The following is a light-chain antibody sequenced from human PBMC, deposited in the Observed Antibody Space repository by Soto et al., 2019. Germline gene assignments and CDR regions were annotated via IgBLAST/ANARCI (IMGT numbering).Light chain of an antibody. J-gene: IGKJ1*01. CDR1: QTISSW. V-gene: IGKV1-5*03. CDR3: QHYNSYSET. CDR2: KAS. Sequence: EIQMTQSPSTVSGSIGDRVTITCRASQTISSWLAWYQQKPGKAPKLLIYKASTLKSGVPSRFSGSGSGTEFTLTISSLQPDDFATYYCQHYNSYSETFGEGTKVDI.